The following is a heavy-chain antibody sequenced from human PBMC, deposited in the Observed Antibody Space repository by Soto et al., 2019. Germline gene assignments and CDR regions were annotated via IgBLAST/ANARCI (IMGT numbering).Heavy chain of an antibody. Sequence: SETLSLTCAVYGGSFSGYYWSWIRQPPGKGLEWIGEINHSGSTNYNPSLKSRVTISVDTSKNQFSLKLSSVTAADTAVYYCARSSPYRGWFDPWGQGTLVTVSS. CDR1: GGSFSGYY. CDR3: ARSSPYRGWFDP. V-gene: IGHV4-34*01. CDR2: INHSGST. J-gene: IGHJ5*02. D-gene: IGHD2-2*01.